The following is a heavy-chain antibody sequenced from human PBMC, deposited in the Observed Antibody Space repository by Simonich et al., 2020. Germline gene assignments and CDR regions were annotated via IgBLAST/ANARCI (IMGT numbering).Heavy chain of an antibody. CDR2: IYFSGCT. Sequence: QLQLQESGPGLVKPSETLSLTCTVSGGSISSSSYHWGWIRQPPGKGLEWIGSIYFSGCTSYNPSLKGRVTISVDTSKNQFSLRVSSVTAADTAVYYCARHAGFAFDIWGQGTMVTVSS. V-gene: IGHV4-39*01. CDR3: ARHAGFAFDI. D-gene: IGHD6-13*01. J-gene: IGHJ3*02. CDR1: GGSISSSSYH.